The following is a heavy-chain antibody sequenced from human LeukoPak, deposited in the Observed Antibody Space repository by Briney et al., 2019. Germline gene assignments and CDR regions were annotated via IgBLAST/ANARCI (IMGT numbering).Heavy chain of an antibody. Sequence: SQTLSLTCAISGDSFSSNSASWNWFRQSPSRGLEWLGRTYHHSKMYNDSAVSMKSRIIISPDTINNQFSLQLESVTPEDTAVYCCARRRYTGYKGYFDYWGQGTLVTVSS. CDR3: ARRRYTGYKGYFDY. D-gene: IGHD5-12*01. CDR2: TYHHSKMYN. V-gene: IGHV6-1*01. J-gene: IGHJ4*02. CDR1: GDSFSSNSAS.